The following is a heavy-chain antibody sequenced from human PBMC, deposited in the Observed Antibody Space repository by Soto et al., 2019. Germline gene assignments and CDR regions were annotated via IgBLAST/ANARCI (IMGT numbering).Heavy chain of an antibody. V-gene: IGHV3-23*01. J-gene: IGHJ4*02. CDR2: VSATAGTT. D-gene: IGHD3-16*01. Sequence: PGGSLRLSCAASGFTFSNACINWVRQAPGKGLEWVSLVSATAGTTYYTDSVKGRFTISRDNSRNTVYLQMNSLRADDTAVYYCAKDRLAGGFDYWGQGTLVTVSS. CDR3: AKDRLAGGFDY. CDR1: GFTFSNAC.